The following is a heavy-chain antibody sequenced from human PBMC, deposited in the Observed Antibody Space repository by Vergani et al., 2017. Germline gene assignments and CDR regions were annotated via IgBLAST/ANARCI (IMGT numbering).Heavy chain of an antibody. CDR1: GFSLSTSGVG. CDR3: AHRRRLIPVAGFLDAFDI. D-gene: IGHD6-19*01. J-gene: IGHJ3*02. Sequence: QITLKESGPTLVKPTQTLTLTCTFSGFSLSTSGVGVGWIRQPPGEALEWLALIYWNDDKRYSPSLKSRLTITKDTSKNQVVLTMTNMDPVDTATYYCAHRRRLIPVAGFLDAFDIGGQGTMVTGSS. V-gene: IGHV2-5*01. CDR2: IYWNDDK.